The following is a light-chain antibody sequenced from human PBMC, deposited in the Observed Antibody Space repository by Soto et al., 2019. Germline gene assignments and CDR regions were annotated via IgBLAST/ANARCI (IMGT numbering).Light chain of an antibody. CDR1: SSDIGGYNY. Sequence: QSALTQPASVSGSPGQSITISCTGSSSDIGGYNYVSWYQQHPGKDPKLLIYDVTYRPSGISDRFSGSKSGNTASLTISGLQPGDEADYYCGSYGASSALFGGGTKLTVL. J-gene: IGLJ2*01. CDR3: GSYGASSAL. CDR2: DVT. V-gene: IGLV2-14*03.